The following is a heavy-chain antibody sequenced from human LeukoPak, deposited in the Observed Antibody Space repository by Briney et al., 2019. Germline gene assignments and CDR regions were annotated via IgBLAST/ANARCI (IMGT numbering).Heavy chain of an antibody. CDR1: GYSISSGYY. CDR2: IYHSGST. Sequence: SETLSLTCTVSGYSISSGYYWGWIRPPPGKGLEWIGSIYHSGSTYYNPSLKSRVTISVDTSKNQFSLKLSSVTAADTAVYYCAREADSSSWLFLSYYMDVWGKGTTVTVSS. J-gene: IGHJ6*03. V-gene: IGHV4-38-2*02. CDR3: AREADSSSWLFLSYYMDV. D-gene: IGHD6-13*01.